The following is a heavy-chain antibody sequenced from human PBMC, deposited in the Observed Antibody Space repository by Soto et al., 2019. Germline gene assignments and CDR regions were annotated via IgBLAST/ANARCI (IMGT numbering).Heavy chain of an antibody. Sequence: GGSLRLSCAASGVTFDDYAMHWVRQAPGKGLEWVSGISWSSGSIGYADSVKGRFTISRDNAKNSLYLQMNSLRAEDAALYYCAKDGSTMVRGVILTWGQGTLVTVSS. D-gene: IGHD3-10*01. CDR3: AKDGSTMVRGVILT. V-gene: IGHV3-9*01. CDR1: GVTFDDYA. J-gene: IGHJ5*02. CDR2: ISWSSGSI.